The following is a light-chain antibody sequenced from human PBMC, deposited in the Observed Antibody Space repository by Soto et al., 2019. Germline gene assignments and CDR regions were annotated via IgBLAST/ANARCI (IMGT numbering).Light chain of an antibody. CDR3: QQYNSYPFVT. J-gene: IGKJ1*01. CDR1: QSISSW. V-gene: IGKV1-5*03. CDR2: KAS. Sequence: DIQMTQPPSTLSASVGDRVTITCRASQSISSWLAWYQQKPGKAPKLLIYKASSLESGVPSRFSGSGSGTEFTLTISSLQPDDFATYYCQQYNSYPFVTFGQGTKVDIK.